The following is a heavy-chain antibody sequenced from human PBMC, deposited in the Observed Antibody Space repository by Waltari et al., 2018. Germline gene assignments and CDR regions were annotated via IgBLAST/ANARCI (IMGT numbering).Heavy chain of an antibody. CDR1: GGTFSSNA. D-gene: IGHD5-12*01. V-gene: IGHV1-69*10. Sequence: QVRLVQSGAEVKKPGSSVKVSCKASGGTFSSNAVSWVRQVPGQGLEWVGGIIPLVGIVNYAPKFQGRVTITVDKSRTTTYMDLSSLRSEDTALYYCARDLGDGYNFGAFDIWGQGTMVTVSS. CDR3: ARDLGDGYNFGAFDI. CDR2: IIPLVGIV. J-gene: IGHJ3*02.